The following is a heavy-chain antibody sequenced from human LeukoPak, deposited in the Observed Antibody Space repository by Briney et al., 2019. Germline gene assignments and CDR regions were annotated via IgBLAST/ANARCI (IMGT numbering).Heavy chain of an antibody. D-gene: IGHD2-2*01. CDR2: ISYTGST. J-gene: IGHJ2*01. CDR3: ARPKYQLPWYFDL. Sequence: SETLSLTCTVSGGSISTTTYYWGWLRQPPGKGLEWIGSISYTGSTYYNPSLKIRVTTSVDTSKNQFSLRLSSVTAADTAGYYCARPKYQLPWYFDLWGRGTLVTVSS. V-gene: IGHV4-39*01. CDR1: GGSISTTTYY.